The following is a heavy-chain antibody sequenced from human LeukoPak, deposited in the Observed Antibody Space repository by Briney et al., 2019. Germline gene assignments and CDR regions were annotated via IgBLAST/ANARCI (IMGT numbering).Heavy chain of an antibody. CDR3: ARSPLGQQLGFRDAFDI. CDR2: IIPIFGTA. J-gene: IGHJ3*02. V-gene: IGHV1-69*05. D-gene: IGHD6-13*01. Sequence: SVKVSCKASGGTFSSYAISWVRQAPGQGLERMGRIIPIFGTANYAQKFQGRVTITTDESTSTAYMELSSLRSEDTAVYYCARSPLGQQLGFRDAFDIWGQGTMVTVSS. CDR1: GGTFSSYA.